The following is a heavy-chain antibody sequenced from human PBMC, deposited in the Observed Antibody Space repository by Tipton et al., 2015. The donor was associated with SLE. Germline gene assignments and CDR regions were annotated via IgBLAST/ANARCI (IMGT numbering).Heavy chain of an antibody. D-gene: IGHD2-2*02. V-gene: IGHV4-30-2*01. Sequence: TLSLTCAVSGASIGSGGYSWNWIRQPPGKGLQWIGYIFHSGITYYNPSLKSRVTISVDTSKNQFSLKLSSVTAADTAVYYCARGYCSSTSCYTEADWYFDLWGRGTLVTVSS. CDR1: GASIGSGGYS. CDR2: IFHSGIT. J-gene: IGHJ2*01. CDR3: ARGYCSSTSCYTEADWYFDL.